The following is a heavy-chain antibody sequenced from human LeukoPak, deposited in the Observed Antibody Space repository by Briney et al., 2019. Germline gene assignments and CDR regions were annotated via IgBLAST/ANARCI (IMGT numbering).Heavy chain of an antibody. CDR3: ARDLGSVNTILGGLDAFDI. Sequence: ASVKVSCKASGYTFTSYGISWVRQAPGQGLEWMGWISAYNGNTNYAQKLQGRVTMTTDTSTSTAYMELRSLRSDDTAVYYCARDLGSVNTILGGLDAFDIWGQGTMVTVSS. J-gene: IGHJ3*02. D-gene: IGHD2-21*01. CDR2: ISAYNGNT. V-gene: IGHV1-18*01. CDR1: GYTFTSYG.